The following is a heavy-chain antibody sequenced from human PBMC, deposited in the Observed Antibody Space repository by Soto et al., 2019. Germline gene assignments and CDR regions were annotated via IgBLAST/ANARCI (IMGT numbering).Heavy chain of an antibody. J-gene: IGHJ6*02. CDR1: GHSISSGFYY. V-gene: IGHV4-38-2*01. Sequence: PSETLSLTCAVSGHSISSGFYYWGWIRQPPGKGLEWIGSMYHSGSTYYNPSLKSRVTMSVDTSKNQFSLKLSSVTAADTAVYYCAGTLGYYYDSSGYSPLQHPLYGMDVWGQGTTVTVSS. CDR2: MYHSGST. CDR3: AGTLGYYYDSSGYSPLQHPLYGMDV. D-gene: IGHD3-22*01.